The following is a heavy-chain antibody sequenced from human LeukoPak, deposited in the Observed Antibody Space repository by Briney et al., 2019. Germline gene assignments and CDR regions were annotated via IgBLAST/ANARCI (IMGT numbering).Heavy chain of an antibody. Sequence: ASVKVSCKASGYTFTSYSMHWVRQALGQGLEWMGIINPNGGSTIYAQKFQGRVTMTRDTSTSTVYMDLTSLRSEDTAIYYCANSGTSWWYPAFDIWGQGTMVTVSS. CDR3: ANSGTSWWYPAFDI. V-gene: IGHV1-46*01. D-gene: IGHD2-15*01. CDR2: INPNGGST. J-gene: IGHJ3*02. CDR1: GYTFTSYS.